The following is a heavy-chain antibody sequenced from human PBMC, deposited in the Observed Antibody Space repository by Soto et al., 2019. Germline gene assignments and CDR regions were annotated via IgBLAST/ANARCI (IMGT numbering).Heavy chain of an antibody. CDR2: INPSGGST. Sequence: GASVKVSCKASGYTFTSYYMHWVRQAPGQGLEWMGIINPSGGSTSYAQKFQGRVTMTRDTSTSTVYMELSSLRSEDTAVYYCARMKYYYDSSGYYKANAFDIWGQGIMVTVSS. J-gene: IGHJ3*02. CDR3: ARMKYYYDSSGYYKANAFDI. D-gene: IGHD3-22*01. CDR1: GYTFTSYY. V-gene: IGHV1-46*01.